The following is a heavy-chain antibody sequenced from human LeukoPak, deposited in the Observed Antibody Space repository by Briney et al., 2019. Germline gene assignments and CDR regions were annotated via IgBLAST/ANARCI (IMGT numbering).Heavy chain of an antibody. CDR1: GFTFSTYG. J-gene: IGHJ4*02. Sequence: GGSLRLSCAASGFTFSTYGMSWVRQAPGKGLEWVSTISGSGGSAYYADSVKGRFTISRDNSKNTLYLQMNSLRAEDTAVYYCAGRGSGSYFDYWGQGTLVTVSS. CDR2: ISGSGGSA. CDR3: AGRGSGSYFDY. D-gene: IGHD3-10*01. V-gene: IGHV3-23*01.